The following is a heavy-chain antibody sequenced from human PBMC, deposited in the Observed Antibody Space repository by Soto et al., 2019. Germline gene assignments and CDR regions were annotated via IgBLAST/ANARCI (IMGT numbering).Heavy chain of an antibody. V-gene: IGHV6-1*01. CDR1: GDSVSSNSAA. J-gene: IGHJ4*02. CDR3: ARAPIDTAMVTVWFDY. Sequence: SQTLSLTCAISGDSVSSNSAAWNWIRQSPSRGLEWLGRTYYRSKWYNDYVVSVKSRITINPDTSNNQFSLQLNSVTPEDTAVYYCARAPIDTAMVTVWFDYWGQGTLVTVSS. D-gene: IGHD5-18*01. CDR2: TYYRSKWYN.